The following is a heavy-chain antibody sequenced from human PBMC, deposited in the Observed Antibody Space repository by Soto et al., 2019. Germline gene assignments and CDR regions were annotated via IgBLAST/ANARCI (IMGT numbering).Heavy chain of an antibody. CDR3: AREYSGSSFDY. CDR1: GGSLSSYY. J-gene: IGHJ4*02. CDR2: IYTSGST. V-gene: IGHV4-4*07. D-gene: IGHD1-26*01. Sequence: SGTPSPTPTVSGGSLSSYYWGWVRQPAGKGLEWIGRIYTSGSTNYNPSLKSRVTMSVDTSKNQFSLKLSSVTAADTAVYYCAREYSGSSFDYWGQGTLVTVSS.